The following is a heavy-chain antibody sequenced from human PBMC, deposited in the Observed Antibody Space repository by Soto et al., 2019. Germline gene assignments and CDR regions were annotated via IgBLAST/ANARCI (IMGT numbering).Heavy chain of an antibody. D-gene: IGHD3-16*01. J-gene: IGHJ5*02. CDR1: GYTFTSYA. V-gene: IGHV1-3*01. Sequence: QVQLVQSGAEVKKPGASVKVSCKASGYTFTSYAMHWLRQAPGQRLEWMGWINAGNGNTKYSQKVQRRVTITRDTSARPAYIEVSSLRSEDTAVYYCARVYGGPIGWFAPWGQGTLVTVSS. CDR2: INAGNGNT. CDR3: ARVYGGPIGWFAP.